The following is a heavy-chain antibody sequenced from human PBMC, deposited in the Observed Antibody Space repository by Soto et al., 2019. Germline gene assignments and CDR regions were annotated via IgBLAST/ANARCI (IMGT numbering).Heavy chain of an antibody. CDR1: GFSLSTTGVG. J-gene: IGHJ5*02. V-gene: IGHV2-5*02. Sequence: QITLKESGPRLVKPTQTLTLTCTFSGFSLSTTGVGVAWIRQPPGKALEWLALIYWDGDKRYSPSLKSRLTVTKDTSKNQVVLTMTNMDPVDTATYYCVHRPPHRPYPTLWVDPWGQGTLVPVSS. CDR2: IYWDGDK. CDR3: VHRPPHRPYPTLWVDP.